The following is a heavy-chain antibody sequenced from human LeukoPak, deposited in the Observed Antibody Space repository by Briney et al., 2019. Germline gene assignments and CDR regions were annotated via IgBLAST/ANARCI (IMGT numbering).Heavy chain of an antibody. V-gene: IGHV1-24*01. CDR2: FDPEVGKT. Sequence: ASVKVSCKVSGYSLTALSMHWVRQAPGQGLEWMGGFDPEVGKTMYAEKLDGRLTVTDDTSANTAYMQLSSLRLEDTAVYYCAKAVGGNDYWGQGTLVTVSS. D-gene: IGHD1-26*01. CDR3: AKAVGGNDY. J-gene: IGHJ4*02. CDR1: GYSLTALS.